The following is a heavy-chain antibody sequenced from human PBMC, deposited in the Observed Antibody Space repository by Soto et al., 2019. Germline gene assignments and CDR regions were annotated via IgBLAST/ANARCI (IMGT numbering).Heavy chain of an antibody. J-gene: IGHJ5*02. Sequence: PSETLSLTCNVSGASLSRYYWSCIRQPPGEGLEWIGRIYATGDTDYNPSLKSRISMSVDMSKKQFSLTLRSVTAADTAIYYCVRDGTKNLRDRFEPWGRGILVTVSS. CDR1: GASLSRYY. CDR3: VRDGTKNLRDRFEP. V-gene: IGHV4-4*07. CDR2: IYATGDT. D-gene: IGHD1-26*01.